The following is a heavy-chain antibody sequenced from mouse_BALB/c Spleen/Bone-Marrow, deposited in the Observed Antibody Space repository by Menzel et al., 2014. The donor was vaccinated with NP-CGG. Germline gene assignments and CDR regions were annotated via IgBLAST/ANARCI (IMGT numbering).Heavy chain of an antibody. D-gene: IGHD1-1*01. J-gene: IGHJ1*01. Sequence: VQLQQSGAELVMPGASVKMSCKASGYTFTDYWMHWVKQRPGQGLEWIGAIDTSDSYTSYNQKFKGKATLTVDESSSTAYMQLSSLTSEDSAVYYCARDYYGRGWYFDVWGAETTVTVSS. CDR1: GYTFTDYW. CDR2: IDTSDSYT. CDR3: ARDYYGRGWYFDV. V-gene: IGHV1-69*01.